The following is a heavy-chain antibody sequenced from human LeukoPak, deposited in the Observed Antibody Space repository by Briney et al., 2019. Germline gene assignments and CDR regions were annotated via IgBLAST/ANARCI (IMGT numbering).Heavy chain of an antibody. CDR3: ANHGIAVAGPAEYFQH. CDR2: ISGSGGST. J-gene: IGHJ1*01. V-gene: IGHV3-23*01. Sequence: GGSLKLSCAASGFTFSSYAMSWVRQAPGKGLEWVSAISGSGGSTYYADSVKGRFTISRDNPKNTLYLQMNSLRAEDTAVYYCANHGIAVAGPAEYFQHWGQGTLVTVSS. D-gene: IGHD6-19*01. CDR1: GFTFSSYA.